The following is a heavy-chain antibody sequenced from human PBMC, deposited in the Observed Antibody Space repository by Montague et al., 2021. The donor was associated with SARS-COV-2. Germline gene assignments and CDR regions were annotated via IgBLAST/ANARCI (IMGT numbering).Heavy chain of an antibody. Sequence: SLRLSCAASGFTFNTYTMTWVRQAPGKDLEWVSSIFGSGAGTYYSDSXXGRFTISRDNSKSTLYLQINTLRADDTAIYYCAKNGGSGSLVYWYFDFWGRGTLVTVSS. J-gene: IGHJ2*01. V-gene: IGHV3-23*01. CDR2: IFGSGAGT. D-gene: IGHD3-16*01. CDR1: GFTFNTYT. CDR3: AKNGGSGSLVYWYFDF.